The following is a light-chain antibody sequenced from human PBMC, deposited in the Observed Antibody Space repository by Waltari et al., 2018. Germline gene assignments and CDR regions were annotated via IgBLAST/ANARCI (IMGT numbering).Light chain of an antibody. CDR2: HAS. V-gene: IGKV3-20*01. CDR1: RGVGRS. J-gene: IGKJ1*01. CDR3: QKYERLPAT. Sequence: SCRASRGVGRSLVVYQQKPGQAPRLLIYHASTRATGIPDRFSGSGSGTDFSLTISRLEPEDFAVYYCQKYERLPATFGQGTKVEIK.